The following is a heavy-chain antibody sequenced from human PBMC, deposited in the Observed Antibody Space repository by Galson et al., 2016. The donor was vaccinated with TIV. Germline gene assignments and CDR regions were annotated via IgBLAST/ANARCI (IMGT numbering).Heavy chain of an antibody. Sequence: SLRLSCAASGFRSNSFGTYGMNWVRQAPGKGLEWVSGISASGDDTYYADSVRGRFTVSRDNSENTLYLQMDSLRAEDTAVYYCAKVRLLDGDYRDYWGQGTLVIVSS. CDR2: ISASGDDT. J-gene: IGHJ4*02. V-gene: IGHV3-23*01. CDR3: AKVRLLDGDYRDY. D-gene: IGHD4-17*01. CDR1: GFRSNSFGTYG.